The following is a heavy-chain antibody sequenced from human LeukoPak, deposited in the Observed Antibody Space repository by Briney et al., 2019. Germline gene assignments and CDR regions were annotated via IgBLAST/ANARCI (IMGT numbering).Heavy chain of an antibody. CDR1: GYSFTSYW. J-gene: IGHJ4*02. Sequence: LGESLKISCKGSGYSFTSYWIGWVRQMPGKGLEWMGIIYPGDSDTRYSPSFQGQVTISADKSISTAYLQWSSLKASDTAMYYCARQQAEQWLVGGDYFDYWGQGTLVTVSS. CDR3: ARQQAEQWLVGGDYFDY. CDR2: IYPGDSDT. V-gene: IGHV5-51*01. D-gene: IGHD6-19*01.